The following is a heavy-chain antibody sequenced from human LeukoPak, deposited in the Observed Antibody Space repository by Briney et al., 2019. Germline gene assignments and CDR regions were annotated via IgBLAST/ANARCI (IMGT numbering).Heavy chain of an antibody. CDR3: ARGVYAIRDFDY. J-gene: IGHJ4*02. V-gene: IGHV4-34*01. CDR1: GGSFSGYY. Sequence: PSETLSLTCAVYGGSFSGYYWSWIRQPPGKGLEWIGDIDHSGSTNYNPSLKSRVTISVDTSENHFSLKLNSLTAADTAVYYCARGVYAIRDFDYWGQGTLVTVSS. D-gene: IGHD2-8*01. CDR2: IDHSGST.